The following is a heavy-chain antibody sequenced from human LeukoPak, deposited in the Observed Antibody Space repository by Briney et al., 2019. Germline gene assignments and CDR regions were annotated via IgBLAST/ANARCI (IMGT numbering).Heavy chain of an antibody. Sequence: GGSLRLSCAASGFTFSTYWMSWVRQAPGKGLEWVANIKQDGREKYYVDSVRGRFTISRDNAKNSLYLQMNSLRAEDTAVYYCARVEDYDILTGFDYWGQGTLVTVSS. V-gene: IGHV3-7*01. D-gene: IGHD3-9*01. CDR1: GFTFSTYW. J-gene: IGHJ4*02. CDR2: IKQDGREK. CDR3: ARVEDYDILTGFDY.